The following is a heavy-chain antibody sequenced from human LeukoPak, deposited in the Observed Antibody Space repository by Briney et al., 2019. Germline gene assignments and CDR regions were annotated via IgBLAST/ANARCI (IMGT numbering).Heavy chain of an antibody. CDR1: GYALTELS. V-gene: IGHV1-24*01. CDR2: VDPKDGAT. CDR3: AGDVLVSGGSDYHGY. J-gene: IGHJ4*02. Sequence: GASVKVSSKVSGYALTELSIHWVRQAPGKGFEWMGGVDPKDGATVYAQNFQGRVTVTDDRPTGTTYMELSGLTSEDTALYYCAGDVLVSGGSDYHGYWGQGTLVTVSS. D-gene: IGHD3-10*01.